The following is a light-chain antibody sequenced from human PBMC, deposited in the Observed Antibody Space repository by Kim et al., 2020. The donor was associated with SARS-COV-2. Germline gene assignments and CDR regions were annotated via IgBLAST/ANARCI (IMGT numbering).Light chain of an antibody. J-gene: IGLJ2*01. CDR3: NSYAGSNVV. V-gene: IGLV2-8*01. CDR1: SSDVGGYNY. CDR2: EVS. Sequence: PGQSVTISCTGTSSDVGGYNYVSWYQQHPGKAPKLMIYEVSKRPSGVPDRFSGSKSGNTASLTVSGLQAEEEADYYCNSYAGSNVVFGGGTQLTVL.